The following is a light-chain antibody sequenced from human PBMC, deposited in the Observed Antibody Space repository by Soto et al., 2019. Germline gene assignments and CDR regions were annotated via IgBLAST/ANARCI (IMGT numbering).Light chain of an antibody. CDR3: SSYAGSNNLL. J-gene: IGLJ2*01. CDR1: SSDVGGFNF. Sequence: QSALTQPPSASGSPGQSVTISCTGTSSDVGGFNFVSWYQQHPGKAPKLMISEVSERPSGVPDRFSGSKSGNTASLTVSGLQAEDEADYYCSSYAGSNNLLFGGGTKVTVL. CDR2: EVS. V-gene: IGLV2-8*01.